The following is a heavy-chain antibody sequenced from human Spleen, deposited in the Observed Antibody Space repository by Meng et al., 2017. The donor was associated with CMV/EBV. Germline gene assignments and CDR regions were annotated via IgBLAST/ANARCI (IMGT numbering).Heavy chain of an antibody. V-gene: IGHV3-7*01. D-gene: IGHD4-17*01. CDR1: GFSFRNHW. Sequence: GGSLRLSWAASGFSFRNHWMSWVRQAPGKGLEWVANIKQDGSEKYYVDSVQGRFTISRDNSKNTLYLQMNSLRAEDTAVYYCARNEYHDYGDWRGGNYGMDVWGQGTTVTVSS. CDR2: IKQDGSEK. CDR3: ARNEYHDYGDWRGGNYGMDV. J-gene: IGHJ6*02.